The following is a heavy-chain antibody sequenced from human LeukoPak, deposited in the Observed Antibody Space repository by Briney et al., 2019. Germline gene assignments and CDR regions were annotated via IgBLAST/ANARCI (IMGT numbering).Heavy chain of an antibody. V-gene: IGHV1-2*02. Sequence: ASVKVSCKSSGYAFTTYYMHWVRQAPGQGLEWMGWINPNSGGTNYAQKFQGRVTITRDTSISTAYMELSRLRSDDTAVYYCARQKPGIAAAGSGGWFDPWGQGTLVTVSS. CDR1: GYAFTTYY. CDR3: ARQKPGIAAAGSGGWFDP. CDR2: INPNSGGT. D-gene: IGHD6-13*01. J-gene: IGHJ5*02.